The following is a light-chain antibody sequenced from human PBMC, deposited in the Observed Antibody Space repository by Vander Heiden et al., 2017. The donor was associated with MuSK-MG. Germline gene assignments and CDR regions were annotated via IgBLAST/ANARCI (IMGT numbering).Light chain of an antibody. CDR2: CAS. CDR3: QQDYSTPYT. CDR1: QSVLSSSNNKNY. J-gene: IGKJ2*01. V-gene: IGKV4-1*01. Sequence: DIVMTQSPDSLDVALGERATIHCKSSQSVLSSSNNKNYLAWYQQKPGQPPKLLIYCASTRESGVPDRFSGSGSGTDFTLTISSLQAEDVAVYYCQQDYSTPYTFGQGTNLEIK.